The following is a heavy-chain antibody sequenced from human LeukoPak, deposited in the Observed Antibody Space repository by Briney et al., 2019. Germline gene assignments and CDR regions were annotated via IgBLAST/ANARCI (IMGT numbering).Heavy chain of an antibody. CDR2: IYHSGST. J-gene: IGHJ5*02. D-gene: IGHD6-6*01. Sequence: KASETLSLTCAVSGGSISSSNWWSWVRQPPGKGLEWIGEIYHSGSTNYNPSLKSRVTISVDKSKNQFSLKLSSVTAADTAVYYCARLRRRYRSSSGPLWFDPWGQGTLVTVSS. V-gene: IGHV4-4*02. CDR1: GGSISSSNW. CDR3: ARLRRRYRSSSGPLWFDP.